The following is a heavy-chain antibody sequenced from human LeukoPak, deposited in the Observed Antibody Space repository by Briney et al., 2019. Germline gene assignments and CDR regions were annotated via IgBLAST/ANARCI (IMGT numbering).Heavy chain of an antibody. D-gene: IGHD1-26*01. CDR2: INSDGSST. CDR3: ARDRNTGSSYENLFEY. Sequence: GGSLRLSCAASGYTFSSYWVHWVRQAPGKGLVWVSRINSDGSSTSYADSVKGRFTISRDNAKNTLYLQMNSLRAEDTSVYYCARDRNTGSSYENLFEYWGQGSLVTVSS. CDR1: GYTFSSYW. J-gene: IGHJ4*02. V-gene: IGHV3-74*01.